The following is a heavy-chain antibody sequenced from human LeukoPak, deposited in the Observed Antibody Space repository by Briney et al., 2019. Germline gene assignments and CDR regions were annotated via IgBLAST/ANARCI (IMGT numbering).Heavy chain of an antibody. D-gene: IGHD6-13*01. J-gene: IGHJ4*02. CDR1: GYTFTGYY. V-gene: IGHV1-2*04. Sequence: ASVKVSCKASGYTFTGYYMHWVRQAPGQGLEWMGWINPNSGGTNYAQKFQGWVTMTRDTSISTAYMELSRLRPDDTAVYYCTREGTAAAGFFDYWGQGTLVTVSS. CDR3: TREGTAAAGFFDY. CDR2: INPNSGGT.